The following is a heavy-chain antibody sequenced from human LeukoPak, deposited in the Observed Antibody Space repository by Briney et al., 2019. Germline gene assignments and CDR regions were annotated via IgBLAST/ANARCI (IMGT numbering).Heavy chain of an antibody. D-gene: IGHD5-18*01. CDR1: GGTFSSYA. CDR3: ASDGSGYSYGQA. J-gene: IGHJ5*02. V-gene: IGHV1-69*13. Sequence: SVKVPCKASGGTFSSYAISWVRQAPGQGLEWMGGIIPIFGTANYAQKFQGRVTITADESTSTAYMELSSLRSEDTAVYYCASDGSGYSYGQAWGQGTLVTVSS. CDR2: IIPIFGTA.